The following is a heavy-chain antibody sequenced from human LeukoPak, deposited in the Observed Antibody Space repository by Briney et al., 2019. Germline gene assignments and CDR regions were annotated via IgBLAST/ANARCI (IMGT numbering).Heavy chain of an antibody. J-gene: IGHJ3*02. V-gene: IGHV4-34*01. D-gene: IGHD3-22*01. CDR1: GGSFSVNY. Sequence: KPSETLSLTCAVYGGSFSVNYWSWIRQPPGKGLEWIGEINHSGSTNYNPSLKSRVTISVDTSKNQFSLKLSSVTAADTAVYYCARWRYYYDSSGYNPESDAFDIWGQGTMVTVSS. CDR2: INHSGST. CDR3: ARWRYYYDSSGYNPESDAFDI.